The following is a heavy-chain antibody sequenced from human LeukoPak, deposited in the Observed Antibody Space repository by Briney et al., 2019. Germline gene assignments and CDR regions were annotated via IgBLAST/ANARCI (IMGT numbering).Heavy chain of an antibody. CDR3: ARVILYCSGTSRYRSHYYYYYMDV. CDR2: IMQDGSEK. Sequence: GGSLRLSCAASGFTFRNSWMTWVRQAPGKGLEWVANIMQDGSEKYYVDSVKGRFTISRDNAKKSLYLQMNSLRAEDTAVYYCARVILYCSGTSRYRSHYYYYYMDVWGKGTTVTVSS. V-gene: IGHV3-7*01. J-gene: IGHJ6*03. D-gene: IGHD2-2*01. CDR1: GFTFRNSW.